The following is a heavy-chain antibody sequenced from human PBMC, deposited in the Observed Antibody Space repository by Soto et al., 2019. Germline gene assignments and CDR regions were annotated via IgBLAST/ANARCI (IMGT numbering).Heavy chain of an antibody. CDR1: GGSLSSYY. V-gene: IGHV4-59*01. J-gene: IGHJ4*02. CDR2: IYYSGST. D-gene: IGHD7-27*01. CDR3: ARITASPNSGYFDY. Sequence: SETLSLTCVVSGGSLSSYYWSWIRQPPGKGLEWIGYIYYSGSTNYNPSLKSRVTISVDTSKNQFSLNLNSVTAADTAVYYCARITASPNSGYFDYWGQGTLVTVSS.